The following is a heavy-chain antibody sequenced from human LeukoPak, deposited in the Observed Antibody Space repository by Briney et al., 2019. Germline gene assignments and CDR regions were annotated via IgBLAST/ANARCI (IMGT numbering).Heavy chain of an antibody. CDR2: IRYDGSNK. CDR3: AKDGMSSTSCLS. D-gene: IGHD2-2*01. Sequence: GGSLRLSCAASGFTFSSYGMHWVRQAPGKGLEWVAFIRYDGSNKYYADSVKGRFTISRDNSKNTLYLQMNSLRAEDTAVYYCAKDGMSSTSCLSWGQGTLVTVSS. J-gene: IGHJ4*02. V-gene: IGHV3-30*02. CDR1: GFTFSSYG.